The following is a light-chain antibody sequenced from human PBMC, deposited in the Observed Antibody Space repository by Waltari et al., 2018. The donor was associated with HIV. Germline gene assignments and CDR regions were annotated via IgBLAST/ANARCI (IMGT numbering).Light chain of an antibody. J-gene: IGKJ2*01. CDR3: QQSSSSPPT. Sequence: DIQMTQSPSSLSASVGDRVTIICRASQSIGNYLNWYHQKSGTAPGLLIYAASSLQSGVPSRFSGSGSGTDFTLTITSLQPEDFATYYCQQSSSSPPTFSQGTKVEI. CDR2: AAS. V-gene: IGKV1-39*01. CDR1: QSIGNY.